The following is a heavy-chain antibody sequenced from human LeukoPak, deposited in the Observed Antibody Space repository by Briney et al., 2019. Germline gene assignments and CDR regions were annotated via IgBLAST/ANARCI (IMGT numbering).Heavy chain of an antibody. CDR1: GYTFTGYY. Sequence: ASVKVSCKASGYTFTGYYMHWVRQAPGQGLEWMGWINPNSGGTNYARKFQGRVTMTRDTSISTAYMELSRLRSDDTAVYYCARDRGYCSSTNCYYFDYWGQGTLVTVSS. CDR2: INPNSGGT. CDR3: ARDRGYCSSTNCYYFDY. D-gene: IGHD2-2*01. V-gene: IGHV1-2*02. J-gene: IGHJ4*02.